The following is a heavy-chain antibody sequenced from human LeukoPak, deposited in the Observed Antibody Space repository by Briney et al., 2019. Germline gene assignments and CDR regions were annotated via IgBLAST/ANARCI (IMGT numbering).Heavy chain of an antibody. Sequence: KPGGSLRLSCAASGFTFSSYSMNWVRQAPGKGLEWVSSISSSSSYIYYADSVKGRFTISRDNAKNSLYLQMNSLRAEDTAVYYCARDRVGLRIAVLPSPAAVDYWGQGTLVTVSS. D-gene: IGHD6-19*01. V-gene: IGHV3-21*01. CDR2: ISSSSSYI. CDR3: ARDRVGLRIAVLPSPAAVDY. CDR1: GFTFSSYS. J-gene: IGHJ4*02.